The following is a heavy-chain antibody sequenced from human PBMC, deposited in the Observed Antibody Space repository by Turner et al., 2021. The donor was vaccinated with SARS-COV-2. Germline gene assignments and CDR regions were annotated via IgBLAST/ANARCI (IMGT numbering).Heavy chain of an antibody. J-gene: IGHJ3*02. CDR1: GDSISSNHF. CDR3: ERQGGREVLLSDPFDI. D-gene: IGHD1-26*01. Sequence: LQESDPGLMRPSEALSLTCTVSGDSISSNHFCCWSRQSPGKGLEWIGTIFYTGGTYYNPALKGRVTISVATSKNQFSLRVTSVTAADSAVYCCERQGGREVLLSDPFDIWGQGTVVTISS. V-gene: IGHV4-39*01. CDR2: IFYTGGT.